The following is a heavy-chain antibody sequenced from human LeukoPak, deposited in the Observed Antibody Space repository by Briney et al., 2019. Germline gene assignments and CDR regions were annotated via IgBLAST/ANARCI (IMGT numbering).Heavy chain of an antibody. Sequence: GGSLRLSCAASGFTFSSYAMSWVRQAPGKGLEWVSGISSSGGSTYYAGSVKGRFTISRDNSMNTLYLQMNSLRAEDTAVYYCAKEDYYDSSGKNYFDYWGQGTLVTVSS. CDR3: AKEDYYDSSGKNYFDY. V-gene: IGHV3-23*01. CDR2: ISSSGGST. CDR1: GFTFSSYA. D-gene: IGHD3-22*01. J-gene: IGHJ4*02.